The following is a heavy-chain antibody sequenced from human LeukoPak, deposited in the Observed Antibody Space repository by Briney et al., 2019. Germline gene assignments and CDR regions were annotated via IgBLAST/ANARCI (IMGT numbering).Heavy chain of an antibody. V-gene: IGHV3-11*04. CDR2: IGLNGYPL. Sequence: GGSLRLSCAVSGFPFRVYYMSWIRQAPGKGLEWISYIGLNGYPLDYADSVKGRFTISRDNANNLLYLDMSSLRAEDTAVYYCARKDFSSGSFNYWGQGSLVTVSS. D-gene: IGHD3-22*01. CDR1: GFPFRVYY. CDR3: ARKDFSSGSFNY. J-gene: IGHJ4*02.